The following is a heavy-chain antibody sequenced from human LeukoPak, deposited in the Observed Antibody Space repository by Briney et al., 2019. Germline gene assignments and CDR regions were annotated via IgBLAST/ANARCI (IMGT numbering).Heavy chain of an antibody. CDR2: IKTNTGNP. Sequence: ASVRVSCKASGYTFTNYDMNWVRQAPGQGLEWMGWIKTNTGNPTYAQGFTGRFVFSLDTSDSTAYLQINSLKAEDTAVYYCARERAHYSSTWYNSGLDVWGQGTTVTVSS. CDR1: GYTFTNYD. CDR3: ARERAHYSSTWYNSGLDV. D-gene: IGHD6-13*01. J-gene: IGHJ6*02. V-gene: IGHV7-4-1*02.